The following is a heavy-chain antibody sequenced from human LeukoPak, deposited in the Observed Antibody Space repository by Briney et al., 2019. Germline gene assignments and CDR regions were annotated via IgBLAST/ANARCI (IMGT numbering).Heavy chain of an antibody. Sequence: SETLSLTCTVSGGSISSYYWSWIRQPPGKGLEWIGYIYYGGSTNYNPSLKSRVTISVDTSKNQFSLKLSSVTAADTAVYYCARVGWFDAFDIWGQGTMVTVSS. CDR1: GGSISSYY. CDR2: IYYGGST. CDR3: ARVGWFDAFDI. V-gene: IGHV4-59*01. D-gene: IGHD6-19*01. J-gene: IGHJ3*02.